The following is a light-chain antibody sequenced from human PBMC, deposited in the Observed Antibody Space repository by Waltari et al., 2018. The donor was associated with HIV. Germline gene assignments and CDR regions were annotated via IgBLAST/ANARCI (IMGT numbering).Light chain of an antibody. CDR3: QQYYSTWWT. V-gene: IGKV3-11*01. Sequence: EIVLTQSPATLSLSPGERATLSCRASQSVSSYLAWYQQKPGQAPRLLIYDASNRATGIPARFSGSGSGTDFTLTISSLQAEDVAVYYCQQYYSTWWTFGQGTKVEIK. CDR1: QSVSSY. CDR2: DAS. J-gene: IGKJ1*01.